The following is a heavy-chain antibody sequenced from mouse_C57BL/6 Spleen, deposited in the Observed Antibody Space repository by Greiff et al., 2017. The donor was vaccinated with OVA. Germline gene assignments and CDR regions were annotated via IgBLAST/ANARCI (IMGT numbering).Heavy chain of an antibody. CDR1: GFTFSDYG. D-gene: IGHD4-1*01. Sequence: EVKLMESGGGLVKPGGSLKLSCAASGFTFSDYGMHWVRQAPEKGLEWVAYISSGSSTIYYADTVKGRFTISRDNAKNTLFLQMTSLRSEDTAMYYCARNNWDEDYFDYWGQGTTLTVSS. J-gene: IGHJ2*01. CDR2: ISSGSSTI. CDR3: ARNNWDEDYFDY. V-gene: IGHV5-17*01.